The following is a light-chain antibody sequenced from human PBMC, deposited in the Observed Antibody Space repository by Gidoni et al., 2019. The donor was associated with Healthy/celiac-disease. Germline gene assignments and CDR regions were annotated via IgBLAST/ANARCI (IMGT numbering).Light chain of an antibody. V-gene: IGKV1-39*01. J-gene: IGKJ1*01. CDR1: QSISSY. CDR2: AAS. CDR3: QQSYSTPRT. Sequence: IQMTQSPSSLSASVGDRVTITCQTSQSISSYLNWYQQKTGKAPKLLIYAASSLQSGVPSRFSGRGSGTDFTLTIIRLQPEDVATYYWQQSYSTPRTFXQXTKVEIK.